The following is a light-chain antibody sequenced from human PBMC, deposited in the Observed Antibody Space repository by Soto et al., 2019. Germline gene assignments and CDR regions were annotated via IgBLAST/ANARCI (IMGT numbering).Light chain of an antibody. CDR1: LSLLSSSNNKNY. J-gene: IGKJ3*01. CDR3: QQAYGAPFA. Sequence: IVMTQSPVALAVSLGERATNNCKSSLSLLSSSNNKNYLVWYQQKPGQPPKLLIYWASTRESGVPDRFSGSGSGTDIALTISSLQAEDVAVYYCQQAYGAPFAFGPGTKVEIK. CDR2: WAS. V-gene: IGKV4-1*01.